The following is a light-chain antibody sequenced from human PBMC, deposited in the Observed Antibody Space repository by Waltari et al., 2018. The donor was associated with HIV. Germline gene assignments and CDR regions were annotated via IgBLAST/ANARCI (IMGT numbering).Light chain of an antibody. CDR2: WAS. V-gene: IGKV4-1*01. CDR3: QQYYSIPFT. Sequence: DIVLTQSPDSLAVSLGERATIHCKSSQSVLYNSNNKNHLAWYQQKPGQPPKLLIYWASARESGVPDRFSGSGSVTDFTLTISSLQAEDVAVYYCQQYYSIPFTFGPGTKVDVK. CDR1: QSVLYNSNNKNH. J-gene: IGKJ3*01.